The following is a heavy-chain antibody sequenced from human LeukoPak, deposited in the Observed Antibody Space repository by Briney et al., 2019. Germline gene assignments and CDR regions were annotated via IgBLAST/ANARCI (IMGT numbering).Heavy chain of an antibody. J-gene: IGHJ4*02. Sequence: SVKVSCKASGYTFTNYGITWVRQAPGQGLEWMGWISAHDGTRNYALKHEDRVTMTTDTSTSTAYMELRGLRSDDTAVYYCARRSTLYSSGRFYFDYWGQGTLVTVSS. CDR2: ISAHDGTR. CDR3: ARRSTLYSSGRFYFDY. D-gene: IGHD6-19*01. V-gene: IGHV1-18*01. CDR1: GYTFTNYG.